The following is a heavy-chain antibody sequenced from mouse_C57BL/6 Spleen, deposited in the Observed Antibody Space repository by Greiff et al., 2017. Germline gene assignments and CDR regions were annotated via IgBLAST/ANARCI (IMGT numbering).Heavy chain of an antibody. J-gene: IGHJ2*01. CDR2: INPNYGTT. V-gene: IGHV1-39*01. D-gene: IGHD1-1*02. CDR1: GYSFTDYN. Sequence: EVKLQQSGPELVKPGASVKISCKASGYSFTDYNMNWVKQSHGKSLEWIGVINPNYGTTSYTQKFKGKATLTADPSSSTAYMQLNSLTSEDSAVYYCARLLGWNEFAYWGQGTMLTVSA. CDR3: ARLLGWNEFAY.